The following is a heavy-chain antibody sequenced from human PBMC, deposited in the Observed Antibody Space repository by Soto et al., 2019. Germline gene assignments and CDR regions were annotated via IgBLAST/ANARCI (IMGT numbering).Heavy chain of an antibody. CDR1: GFTFSSYS. CDR3: AKGLEFRYYYDSSGYYYAPFDC. V-gene: IGHV3-21*01. CDR2: ISSSSSYI. J-gene: IGHJ4*02. D-gene: IGHD3-22*01. Sequence: GSLRLSCAASGFTFSSYSMNWVRQAPGKGLEWVSSISSSSSYIYYADSVKGRFTISRDNAKNSLYLQMNSLRAEDRAMYYCAKGLEFRYYYDSSGYYYAPFDCWGQGTQV.